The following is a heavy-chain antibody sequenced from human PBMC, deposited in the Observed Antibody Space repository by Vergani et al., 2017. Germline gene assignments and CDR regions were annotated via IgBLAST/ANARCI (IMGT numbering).Heavy chain of an antibody. CDR1: GFTFSSYA. D-gene: IGHD5-18*01. V-gene: IGHV3-23*01. CDR2: ISGSGGST. J-gene: IGHJ5*02. Sequence: EVQLLESGGGLVQPGGSLRLSCAASGFTFSSYAMSWVRQAPGKGLEWVSAISGSGGSTYYADSVKGRFTISRDNSKNTLYLQMNSLRAEDTAVYYCARAGGYSYGLRWFDPWGQGTLVTVSS. CDR3: ARAGGYSYGLRWFDP.